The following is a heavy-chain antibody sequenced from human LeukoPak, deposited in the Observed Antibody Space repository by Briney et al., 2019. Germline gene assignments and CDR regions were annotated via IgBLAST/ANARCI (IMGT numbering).Heavy chain of an antibody. J-gene: IGHJ5*02. V-gene: IGHV4-34*01. D-gene: IGHD3-16*01. CDR1: GGSFSGYY. Sequence: SETLSLTCAVYGGSFSGYYWSWIRQPPGKGLEWIGEINHSGSTNYNPSLKSRVTISVDTSKNQFSLKLSSVTAADTAVYYCARGGNDYVWGSPKGNWFDPWGQGTLVTVSS. CDR3: ARGGNDYVWGSPKGNWFDP. CDR2: INHSGST.